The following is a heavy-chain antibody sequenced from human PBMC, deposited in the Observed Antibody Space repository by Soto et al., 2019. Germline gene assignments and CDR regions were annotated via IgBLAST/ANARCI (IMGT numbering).Heavy chain of an antibody. D-gene: IGHD2-21*01. Sequence: ASVKVTCKASGDTINRAGMRWEQPAPSQGLGWVGWISTYNGDTNNGQTFQGRVTMTTDTSTSTVHMEVRSLRSDDTAVYYCASEGVARYCYYGMDVRGQGTPVTVSS. CDR2: ISTYNGDT. V-gene: IGHV1-18*01. J-gene: IGHJ6*02. CDR3: ASEGVARYCYYGMDV. CDR1: GDTINRAG.